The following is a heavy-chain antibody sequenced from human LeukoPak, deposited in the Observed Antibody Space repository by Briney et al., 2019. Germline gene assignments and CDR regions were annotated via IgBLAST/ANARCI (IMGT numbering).Heavy chain of an antibody. CDR1: GYTFTGYF. CDR3: AKVLDSSGYYSHY. D-gene: IGHD3-22*01. V-gene: IGHV1-2*06. CDR2: INPNSGGT. Sequence: GASVKVSCKASGYTFTGYFIHWVRQAPGQGLEWMGRINPNSGGTNSAQKFQGRVTMTRDTSISTAYMELSRLRSDDTAVYYCAKVLDSSGYYSHYWGQGTLVTVSS. J-gene: IGHJ4*02.